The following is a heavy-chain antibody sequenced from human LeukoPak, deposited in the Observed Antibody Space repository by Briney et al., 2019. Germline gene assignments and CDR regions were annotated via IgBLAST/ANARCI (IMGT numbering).Heavy chain of an antibody. D-gene: IGHD3-3*01. J-gene: IGHJ4*02. Sequence: ASVKVSCKASGYTFTGYSMHWVRQAPGQGLEWMGRINPNSGGTQYAQKFQGRVTMTSDSSIITAYMELSRLRSDDTAVYYCARVFLPQDYDFWSGYLYYFDYWGQGTLVTVSS. CDR1: GYTFTGYS. V-gene: IGHV1-2*06. CDR2: INPNSGGT. CDR3: ARVFLPQDYDFWSGYLYYFDY.